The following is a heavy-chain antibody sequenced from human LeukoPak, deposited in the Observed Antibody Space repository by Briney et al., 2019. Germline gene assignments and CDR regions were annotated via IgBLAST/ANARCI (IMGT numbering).Heavy chain of an antibody. Sequence: ASVKVSCKASGYTFTSYYMHWVRPAPGQGLEWMGIINPTTGDTTNAQKFQGRLTMTRDRPSTTASMDLSRLRSGDTAVYYCARVPGTRAAAGPYYYGTDVWGQGTTVTVSS. J-gene: IGHJ6*02. CDR1: GYTFTSYY. V-gene: IGHV1-46*01. CDR2: INPTTGDT. CDR3: ARVPGTRAAAGPYYYGTDV. D-gene: IGHD6-13*01.